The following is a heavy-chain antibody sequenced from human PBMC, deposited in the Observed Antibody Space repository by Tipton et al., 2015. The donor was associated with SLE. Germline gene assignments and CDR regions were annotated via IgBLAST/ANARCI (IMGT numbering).Heavy chain of an antibody. J-gene: IGHJ3*02. V-gene: IGHV3-9*01. D-gene: IGHD3-10*01. Sequence: SLRLSCAASGFTFDDYAMHWVRQAPGKGLEWVSGISWNSGSIGYADSVKGRFTISRDNAKNSLYLQMNSLRAEDTVLYYCAKGGDGGAFDIWGQGTMVTVSS. CDR3: AKGGDGGAFDI. CDR1: GFTFDDYA. CDR2: ISWNSGSI.